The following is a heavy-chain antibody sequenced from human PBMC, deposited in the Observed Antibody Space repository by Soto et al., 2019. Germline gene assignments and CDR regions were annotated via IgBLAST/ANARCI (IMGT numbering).Heavy chain of an antibody. CDR2: INHSGST. CDR3: AREVRYSSGYNWFDP. D-gene: IGHD6-19*01. CDR1: GGSFSGYY. J-gene: IGHJ5*02. V-gene: IGHV4-34*01. Sequence: SETLSLTCAVYGGSFSGYYWSWIRQPPGKGLEWIGEINHSGSTNYNPSLKSRVTISVDTYKNQFSLKLSSVTAADTAVYYCAREVRYSSGYNWFDPCGQGTLVPVSA.